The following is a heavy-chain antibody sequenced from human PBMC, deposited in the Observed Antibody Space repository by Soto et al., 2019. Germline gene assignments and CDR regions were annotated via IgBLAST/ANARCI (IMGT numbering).Heavy chain of an antibody. V-gene: IGHV3-48*03. J-gene: IGHJ4*02. D-gene: IGHD3-22*01. CDR1: GFTFSSYE. CDR3: ARDRGDYYDSFKIS. CDR2: ISSSGSTI. Sequence: EVQLVESGGGLVQPGGSLRLSCAASGFTFSSYEMNWVRQAPGKGLEWVSYISSSGSTIYYADSVKGRFTISRDNAKNSLYLQMNSLRAEDTAVYYCARDRGDYYDSFKISRGQGTLVTVSS.